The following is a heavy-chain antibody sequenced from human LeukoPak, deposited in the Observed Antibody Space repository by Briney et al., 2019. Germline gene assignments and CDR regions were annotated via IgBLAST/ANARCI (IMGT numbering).Heavy chain of an antibody. D-gene: IGHD3-22*01. V-gene: IGHV3-33*01. J-gene: IGHJ4*02. CDR2: IWYDGSNK. CDR1: VFIFSSYG. Sequence: GRSVRLSCAASVFIFSSYGMHWVRQAPGKGVEWVAVIWYDGSNKYYADSVKGRFTIYRDNSKNTLYLQMNSLRAEDTAVYYCAREEDYYDSSGYLDWGQGTLVTVSS. CDR3: AREEDYYDSSGYLD.